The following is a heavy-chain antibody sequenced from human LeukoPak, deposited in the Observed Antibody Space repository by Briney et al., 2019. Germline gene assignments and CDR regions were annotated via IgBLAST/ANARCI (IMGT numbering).Heavy chain of an antibody. V-gene: IGHV3-30*03. CDR1: GFTFSSYG. D-gene: IGHD2-15*01. Sequence: GGSLRLSCAASGFTFSSYGMHWVRQAPGKGLEWVAVISYDGSNKYNADSVKGRFTISRDNSKNTLHLQMNSLRAEDTAVYYCASRHCSGGSCYFAGADPFDYWGQGTLVTVSS. CDR3: ASRHCSGGSCYFAGADPFDY. J-gene: IGHJ4*02. CDR2: ISYDGSNK.